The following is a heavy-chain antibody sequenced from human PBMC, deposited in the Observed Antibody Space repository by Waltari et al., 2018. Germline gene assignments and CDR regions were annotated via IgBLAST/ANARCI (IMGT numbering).Heavy chain of an antibody. CDR2: ISGIGGST. V-gene: IGHV3-23*01. D-gene: IGHD6-19*01. J-gene: IGHJ6*02. CDR3: AKVVAGSPHYYYYGMDV. CDR1: GFTFSSYA. Sequence: EVQLLESGGGLVQPGGSLRLSCAASGFTFSSYAMSWVRQAPGKGLEWVSAISGIGGSTYYADSVKGRFTISRDNSKNTLYLQMNSLRAEDTAVYYCAKVVAGSPHYYYYGMDVWGQGTTVTVSS.